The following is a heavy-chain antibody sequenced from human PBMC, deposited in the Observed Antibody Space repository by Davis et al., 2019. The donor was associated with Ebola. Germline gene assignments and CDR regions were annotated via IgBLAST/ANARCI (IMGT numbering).Heavy chain of an antibody. CDR1: GFTVSNSY. D-gene: IGHD2-2*01. Sequence: PGGSLRLSCAASGFTVSNSYMTWVRQAPKKGLEWVSVIYSDGRTYYGDSVKGRFTISRDNAKNSLFLQMNSLRDEDTAVYYCAKERCSSTSCFDDYWGQGTLVTVSS. J-gene: IGHJ4*02. CDR2: IYSDGRT. V-gene: IGHV3-53*01. CDR3: AKERCSSTSCFDDY.